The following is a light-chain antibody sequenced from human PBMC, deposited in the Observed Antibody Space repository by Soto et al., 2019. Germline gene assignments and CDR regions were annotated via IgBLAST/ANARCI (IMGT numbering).Light chain of an antibody. Sequence: IVLTQSLATLSLSPGERVDLSCRASHSLSSSSLAWYQQRRGQAPRLLIYAASTRATGIPDRFSGSGSATDFTLTISRLDPEDFAVYYCQQYDLSPRTFGQGTKV. J-gene: IGKJ1*01. CDR1: HSLSSSS. CDR2: AAS. V-gene: IGKV3-20*01. CDR3: QQYDLSPRT.